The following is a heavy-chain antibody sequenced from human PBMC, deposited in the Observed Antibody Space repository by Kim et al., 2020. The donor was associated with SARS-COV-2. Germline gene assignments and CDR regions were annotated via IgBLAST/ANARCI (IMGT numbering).Heavy chain of an antibody. Sequence: GGSLRLSCAASGFTVSSNYMSWVRQAPGKGLEWVSVIYSGGSTYYADSVKGRFTISRDNSKNTLYLQRNSLRAEDTAVYYCARTVNELEPQDGYFNWFDPWGQGTLVTVSS. D-gene: IGHD1-1*01. J-gene: IGHJ5*02. CDR1: GFTVSSNY. CDR2: IYSGGST. V-gene: IGHV3-66*01. CDR3: ARTVNELEPQDGYFNWFDP.